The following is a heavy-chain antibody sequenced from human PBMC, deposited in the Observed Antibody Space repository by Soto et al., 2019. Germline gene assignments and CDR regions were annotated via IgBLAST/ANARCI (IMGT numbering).Heavy chain of an antibody. CDR1: GFTFSSYW. D-gene: IGHD5-12*01. J-gene: IGHJ4*02. CDR2: INSDGSST. Sequence: EVQLVESGGGLVQPGGSLRLSCAASGFTFSSYWMHWVRQAPGKGLVWVSRINSDGSSTTYADSVKGRFTISRDNAKNTLNLQMNRLRAEDTAVYYCVRVPTGGYAFALDDYWGQGTLVTVSS. CDR3: VRVPTGGYAFALDDY. V-gene: IGHV3-74*01.